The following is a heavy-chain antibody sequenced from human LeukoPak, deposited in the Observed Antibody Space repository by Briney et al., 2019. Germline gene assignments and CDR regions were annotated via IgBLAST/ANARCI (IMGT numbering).Heavy chain of an antibody. V-gene: IGHV3-21*01. D-gene: IGHD6-6*01. CDR3: ARGGVYSTSAVDY. CDR1: GFTFSSYG. J-gene: IGHJ4*02. Sequence: GGSLRLSCAASGFTFSSYGMSWVRQAPGKGLEWVSSISSSSYIYYADSVKGRFTISRDNAKNSLYLQMNSLRAEDTAVYYCARGGVYSTSAVDYWGQGTLVTVSS. CDR2: ISSSSYI.